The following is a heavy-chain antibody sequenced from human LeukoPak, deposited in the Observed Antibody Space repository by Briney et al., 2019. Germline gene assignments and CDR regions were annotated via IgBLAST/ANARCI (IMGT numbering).Heavy chain of an antibody. CDR2: ITPFNGNT. CDR1: GYTFTYRY. D-gene: IGHD1-1*01. V-gene: IGHV1-45*02. Sequence: ASVKVSCKASGYTFTYRYLHWVRQAPGQALEWMGWITPFNGNTNYAQQFQDRVTITRDRSMSTAYMELSSLRSEDTAMYYCARSTGTSSPLDYWGQGTLVTVSS. CDR3: ARSTGTSSPLDY. J-gene: IGHJ4*02.